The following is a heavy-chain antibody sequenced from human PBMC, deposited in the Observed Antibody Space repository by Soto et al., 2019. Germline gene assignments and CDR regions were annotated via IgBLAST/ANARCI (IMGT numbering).Heavy chain of an antibody. CDR1: GGSVSVYY. V-gene: IGHV4-4*07. J-gene: IGHJ4*02. CDR3: ARWEFGGIVN. CDR2: IYNNGGST. D-gene: IGHD1-26*01. Sequence: QVQLQESGPGLVKPSETLSLTCSVSGGSVSVYYWSWIRQPAGKGLEWIGRIYNNGGSTNYNPSLKSRVTMSVDTSTNQFSLKMRFVTAADTAVYYCARWEFGGIVNWGQGTLVTVSS.